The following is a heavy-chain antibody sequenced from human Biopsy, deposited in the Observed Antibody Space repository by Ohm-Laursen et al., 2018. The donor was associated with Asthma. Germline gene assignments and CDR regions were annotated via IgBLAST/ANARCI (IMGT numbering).Heavy chain of an antibody. J-gene: IGHJ4*02. Sequence: TLSLTCLVSGGSIGRGGYYWSWIRQHPGKGLEWIGYIYYSGSTYYNPSLKSRVTISVDTSKNQFSLKLSSVTAADTAVYYCARGPPVDREDWGQGTLVTVSS. D-gene: IGHD5-24*01. CDR3: ARGPPVDRED. CDR1: GGSIGRGGYY. CDR2: IYYSGST. V-gene: IGHV4-31*03.